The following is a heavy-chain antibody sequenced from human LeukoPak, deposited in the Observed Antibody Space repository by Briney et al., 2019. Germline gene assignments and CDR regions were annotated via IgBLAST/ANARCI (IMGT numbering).Heavy chain of an antibody. CDR1: GFTVSSNY. CDR2: IYSGGST. D-gene: IGHD1-26*01. V-gene: IGHV3-53*01. Sequence: GGSLRLSCAASGFTVSSNYMTWVSQAPGKGLEWVSVIYSGGSTYYADSVKGRFTISRDNSKNTLYLQMNSLRAEDTAVYYCAREVGARYYFDYWGQGTLVTVSS. CDR3: AREVGARYYFDY. J-gene: IGHJ4*02.